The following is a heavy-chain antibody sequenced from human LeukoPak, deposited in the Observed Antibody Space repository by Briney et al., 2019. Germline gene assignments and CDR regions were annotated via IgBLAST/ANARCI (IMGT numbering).Heavy chain of an antibody. Sequence: PSETLSLTCTVYGGSFSGYYWSWIRQPPGKGLEWIGEINHSGSTNYNPSLKSRVTISVDTSKNQFSLKLSSVTAADTAVYYCARDRALKYCSGGSCYPVSYYYGMDVWGQGTTVTVSS. CDR3: ARDRALKYCSGGSCYPVSYYYGMDV. J-gene: IGHJ6*02. D-gene: IGHD2-15*01. V-gene: IGHV4-34*01. CDR2: INHSGST. CDR1: GGSFSGYY.